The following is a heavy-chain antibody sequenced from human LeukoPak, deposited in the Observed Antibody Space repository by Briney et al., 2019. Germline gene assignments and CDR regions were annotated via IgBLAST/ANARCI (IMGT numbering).Heavy chain of an antibody. J-gene: IGHJ6*02. D-gene: IGHD1-14*01. V-gene: IGHV4-59*01. Sequence: SETLSLTCTVSGGSISSYYWSWIRQPPGKGLEWIGYIYYSGSTNYNPSLKSRVTISVDTSKNQFSLKLSSVTAADTAVYYCARANTQTTRAAYYYYGMDVWGQGTTVTVSS. CDR3: ARANTQTTRAAYYYYGMDV. CDR1: GGSISSYY. CDR2: IYYSGST.